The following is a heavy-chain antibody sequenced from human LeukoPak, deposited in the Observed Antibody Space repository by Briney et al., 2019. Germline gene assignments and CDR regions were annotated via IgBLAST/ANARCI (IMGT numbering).Heavy chain of an antibody. CDR3: ASYDFWSGYQKSGYY. V-gene: IGHV3-11*04. CDR1: GFTFSDYY. Sequence: GGSLRLSCAASGFTFSDYYMSWIRLAPGKGLEWVSYISSSGSTIYYADSVKGRFTISRDNAKNSLYLQMNSLRAEDTAVYYCASYDFWSGYQKSGYYWGQGTLVTVSS. J-gene: IGHJ4*02. D-gene: IGHD3-3*01. CDR2: ISSSGSTI.